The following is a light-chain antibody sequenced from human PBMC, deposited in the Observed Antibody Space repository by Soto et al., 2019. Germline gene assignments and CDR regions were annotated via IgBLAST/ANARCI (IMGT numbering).Light chain of an antibody. Sequence: DIQMTQSPSSLSASVGDRVTITCRASQSISSYLNWYQQKPGKAPRLLLYDASSLETGVPSRFSGSGSGTDFTLTISSLQPEDFATYYCQQSYSTPQTFGQGTKVDIK. V-gene: IGKV1-39*01. J-gene: IGKJ1*01. CDR1: QSISSY. CDR3: QQSYSTPQT. CDR2: DAS.